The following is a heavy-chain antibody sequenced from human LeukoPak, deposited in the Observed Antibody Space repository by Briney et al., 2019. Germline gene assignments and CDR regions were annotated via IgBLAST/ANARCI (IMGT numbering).Heavy chain of an antibody. Sequence: GASVKVSCKASGFTLTSSAMQWVRQARGQRLEWIGWIVVGSGNTNYAQKFQERVTITRDMSTSTAYMELSSLRSEDTAVYYCAAGAEWLRFYYYYYGMDVWGQGATVTVSS. J-gene: IGHJ6*02. D-gene: IGHD5-12*01. CDR3: AAGAEWLRFYYYYYGMDV. V-gene: IGHV1-58*02. CDR1: GFTLTSSA. CDR2: IVVGSGNT.